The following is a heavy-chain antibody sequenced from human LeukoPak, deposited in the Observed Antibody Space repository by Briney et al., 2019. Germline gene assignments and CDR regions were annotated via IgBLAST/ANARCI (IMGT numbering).Heavy chain of an antibody. Sequence: GGSLRLSCAASGFSFSSDGMSWVRQAPGKGVEWVSGILGGAGSTYYADSVKGRFIISRDNAKNTLYLQMNSLRAEDTAVYYCAELGITMIGGVWGKGTTVTISS. D-gene: IGHD3-10*02. V-gene: IGHV3-23*01. CDR2: ILGGAGST. CDR1: GFSFSSDG. J-gene: IGHJ6*04. CDR3: AELGITMIGGV.